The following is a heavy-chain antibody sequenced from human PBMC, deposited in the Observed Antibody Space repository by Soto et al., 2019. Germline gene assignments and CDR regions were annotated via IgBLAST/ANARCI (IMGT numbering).Heavy chain of an antibody. CDR2: IYYSGST. Sequence: QVQLQESGPGLVKPSQTLSLTCTVSGGSISSGDYYWSWIRQPPGKGLEWIGYIYYSGSTYYNPSLKSRVTISVDTSKNQFSLKLSSVTAADTAVYYCARDQTYCCGDCYSPIYNWFDPWGQGTLVTVSS. J-gene: IGHJ5*02. CDR3: ARDQTYCCGDCYSPIYNWFDP. V-gene: IGHV4-30-4*01. D-gene: IGHD2-21*02. CDR1: GGSISSGDYY.